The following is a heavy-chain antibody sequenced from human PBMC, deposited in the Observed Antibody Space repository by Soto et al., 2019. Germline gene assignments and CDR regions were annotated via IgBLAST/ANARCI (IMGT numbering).Heavy chain of an antibody. Sequence: GESLKISCKGSGYSFTSYWISWVRQMPGKGLEWMGRIDPSDSYTNYSPSFQGHVTISADKSISTAYLQWSSLKASDTAMYYCARTFCSSTSAYTSYYGMDFWGKGTTVP. V-gene: IGHV5-10-1*01. J-gene: IGHJ6*04. D-gene: IGHD2-2*02. CDR3: ARTFCSSTSAYTSYYGMDF. CDR1: GYSFTSYW. CDR2: IDPSDSYT.